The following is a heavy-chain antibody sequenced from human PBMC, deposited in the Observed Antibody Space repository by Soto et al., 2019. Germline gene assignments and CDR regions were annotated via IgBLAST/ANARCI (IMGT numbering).Heavy chain of an antibody. CDR1: GGSISSSSYY. D-gene: IGHD6-13*01. V-gene: IGHV4-39*01. Sequence: SETLSLTCTVSGGSISSSSYYWGWIRQPPGKGLEWIGSIYYSGSTYYNPSLKCRVTISVDTSKNQFSLKLSSVTAADTAVYYCATFLPGLYSSSWSRPDWGQGTLVTVTS. CDR3: ATFLPGLYSSSWSRPD. J-gene: IGHJ4*02. CDR2: IYYSGST.